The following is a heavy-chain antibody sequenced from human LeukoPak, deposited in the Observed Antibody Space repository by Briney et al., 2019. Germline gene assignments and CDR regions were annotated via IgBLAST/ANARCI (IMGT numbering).Heavy chain of an antibody. V-gene: IGHV3-23*01. CDR2: ISGSGGST. Sequence: GGSLRLSCAASGFTFSSYAMSWVRQAPGKGLEWVSAISGSGGSTYYADSVKGRFTISRDNSKNTLYLQMNSLRAEDTAVYYCAKDLRKYTSRWYAFDYWGQGTLVSVSS. CDR3: AKDLRKYTSRWYAFDY. D-gene: IGHD6-13*01. J-gene: IGHJ4*02. CDR1: GFTFSSYA.